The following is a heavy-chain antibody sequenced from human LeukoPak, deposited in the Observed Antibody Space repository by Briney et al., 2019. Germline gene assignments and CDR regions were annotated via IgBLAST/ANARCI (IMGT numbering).Heavy chain of an antibody. CDR1: GYTFTSYG. V-gene: IGHV1-18*01. CDR2: ISAYNGNT. Sequence: ASVKVSCKASGYTFTSYGISWVRQAPGQGLEWMGWISAYNGNTNYAQKLQGRVTMTTDTSTSTAYMELRSLRSDDTAVYYCARGASGYSYGCGLFDYWGQGTLVTVSS. J-gene: IGHJ4*02. CDR3: ARGASGYSYGCGLFDY. D-gene: IGHD5-18*01.